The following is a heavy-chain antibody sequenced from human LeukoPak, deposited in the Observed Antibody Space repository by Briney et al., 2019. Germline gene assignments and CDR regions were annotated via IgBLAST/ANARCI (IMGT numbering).Heavy chain of an antibody. Sequence: SETLSLTCTVSGGSINSGGFYWSWIRQHPGKGLEWIGYIYYSGSTYYNPSLKSRVTISVDTSKNQFSQKLTSVTAADTAVYYCARTGYSSSWFDYWGQGTLVTVSS. CDR2: IYYSGST. CDR1: GGSINSGGFY. D-gene: IGHD6-13*01. V-gene: IGHV4-31*03. J-gene: IGHJ4*02. CDR3: ARTGYSSSWFDY.